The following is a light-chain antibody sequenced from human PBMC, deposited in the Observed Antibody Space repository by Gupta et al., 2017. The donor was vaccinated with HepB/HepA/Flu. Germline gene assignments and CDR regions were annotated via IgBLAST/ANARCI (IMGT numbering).Light chain of an antibody. Sequence: QSPLTQPASVSGSPGQSITIPCTGTSRDIGAYDSVSWYQQYPGKAPKLLIYDVAARPSGISTRFSGSKSGNTASLTISGLQTEDEAAYFCSSFTSTLTLVVFGGGTKLTVL. CDR1: SRDIGAYDS. CDR2: DVA. CDR3: SSFTSTLTLVV. J-gene: IGLJ2*01. V-gene: IGLV2-14*03.